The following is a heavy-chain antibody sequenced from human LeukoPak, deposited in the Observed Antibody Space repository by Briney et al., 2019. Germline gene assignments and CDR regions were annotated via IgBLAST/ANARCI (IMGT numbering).Heavy chain of an antibody. CDR3: ARTSWFGESLYYFDY. Sequence: ASVKVSCKASGYTFTSYYIHWVRQAPGQRLEWMGWINAGNGNTKYSQKFQGRVTITRDTSASTAYMELSSLRSEDTAVYYCARTSWFGESLYYFDYWGQGTLVTVSS. D-gene: IGHD3-10*01. V-gene: IGHV1-3*01. CDR2: INAGNGNT. J-gene: IGHJ4*02. CDR1: GYTFTSYY.